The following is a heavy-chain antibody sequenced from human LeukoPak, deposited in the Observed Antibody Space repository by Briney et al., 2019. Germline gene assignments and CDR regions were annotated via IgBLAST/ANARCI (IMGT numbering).Heavy chain of an antibody. D-gene: IGHD6-13*01. CDR1: GFIFSSYA. J-gene: IGHJ4*02. CDR3: ARVVNSTSWFIDY. Sequence: GGSLRLSCAASGFIFSSYAMSWVRQAPGQGLEWVAAISGRGDTTYYADSVKGRFTISRDNSNNIVYLHMNSLGAEDTAIFYCARVVNSTSWFIDYWGQGTLVTVSS. CDR2: ISGRGDTT. V-gene: IGHV3-23*01.